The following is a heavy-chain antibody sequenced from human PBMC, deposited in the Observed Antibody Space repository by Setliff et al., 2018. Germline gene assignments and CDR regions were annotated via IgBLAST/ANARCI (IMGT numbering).Heavy chain of an antibody. J-gene: IGHJ4*02. V-gene: IGHV4-39*07. CDR1: GGSISSTSYY. D-gene: IGHD3-22*01. Sequence: SETLSLTCTVSGGSISSTSYYWGWIRQPPGKGLDWIGSIYYSGSTYYNPSPKSPVTISVDTSKNQFSLMLYSVTAADTAIYYCARYDSSGYSENYYFDYWGQGTLVTVSS. CDR2: IYYSGST. CDR3: ARYDSSGYSENYYFDY.